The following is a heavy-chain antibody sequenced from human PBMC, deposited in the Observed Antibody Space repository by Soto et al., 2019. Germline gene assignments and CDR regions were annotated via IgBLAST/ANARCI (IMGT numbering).Heavy chain of an antibody. CDR2: ISYDGYYK. CDR3: ARGSRYCDSSSCHRYGLDV. D-gene: IGHD2-2*01. CDR1: GFTFSSYT. Sequence: PGGSLRLSCAASGFTFSSYTMYWVRQAPGKGLEWVAFISYDGYYKYDADSVKGRLTISRDNSKSTLYLQMSSLRPEDTAVYFCARGSRYCDSSSCHRYGLDVWGHGTPVTVSS. J-gene: IGHJ6*02. V-gene: IGHV3-30*14.